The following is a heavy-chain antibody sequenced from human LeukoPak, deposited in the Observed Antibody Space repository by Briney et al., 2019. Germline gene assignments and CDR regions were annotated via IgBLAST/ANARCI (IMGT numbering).Heavy chain of an antibody. CDR2: MNPNSGNT. V-gene: IGHV1-8*01. J-gene: IGHJ6*03. CDR1: GYTFTSYD. Sequence: ASVKVSCKASGYTFTSYDINWVRQATGQGLEWMGWMNPNSGNTGYAQKFQGRVTMTRNTSISTAYMELSSLRSEDTAVYHCARDDYDFWSGRDYYYYMDVWGKGTTVTVSS. D-gene: IGHD3-3*01. CDR3: ARDDYDFWSGRDYYYYMDV.